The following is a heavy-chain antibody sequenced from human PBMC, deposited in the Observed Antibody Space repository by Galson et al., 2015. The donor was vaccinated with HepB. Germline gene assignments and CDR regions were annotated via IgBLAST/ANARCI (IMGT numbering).Heavy chain of an antibody. CDR3: ARGVIEPYYYYYGMDV. Sequence: SLRLSCAASGFTFSSYAMHWARQAPGKGLEWVAVISYDGSNKYYADSVKGRFTISRDNSKNTLYPQMNSLRAEDTAVYYCARGVIEPYYYYYGMDVRGQGTTVTVSS. D-gene: IGHD2-21*01. CDR2: ISYDGSNK. V-gene: IGHV3-30*04. CDR1: GFTFSSYA. J-gene: IGHJ6*02.